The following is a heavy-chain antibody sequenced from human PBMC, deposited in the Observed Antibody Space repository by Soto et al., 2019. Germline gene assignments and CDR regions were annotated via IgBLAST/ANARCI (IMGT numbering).Heavy chain of an antibody. D-gene: IGHD2-15*01. Sequence: GESLKISCKGSGYSFTSYWIGWVRQMPGKGLEWMGIIYPGDSDTRYSPSFQGQVTISADKSISTAYLQWSSLKASDTAMYYCARLRPRLPCSGGSCHEPGFDYWGQGTLVTVSS. CDR2: IYPGDSDT. V-gene: IGHV5-51*01. CDR1: GYSFTSYW. J-gene: IGHJ4*02. CDR3: ARLRPRLPCSGGSCHEPGFDY.